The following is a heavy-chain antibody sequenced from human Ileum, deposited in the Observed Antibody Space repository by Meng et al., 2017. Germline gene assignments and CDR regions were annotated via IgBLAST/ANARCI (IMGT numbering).Heavy chain of an antibody. D-gene: IGHD4-11*01. CDR1: GFTFSSYW. CDR3: ARVQKGYCDY. J-gene: IGHJ4*02. CDR2: INVDAGTI. V-gene: IGHV3-74*01. Sequence: GGSLRLSCAASGFTFSSYWMHWVRQAPGKGLKWVSQINVDAGTITYADSVKGRFTISRDNAKNTLYLQMNSLRVEDTAVYFCARVQKGYCDYSGQGTLVTVSS.